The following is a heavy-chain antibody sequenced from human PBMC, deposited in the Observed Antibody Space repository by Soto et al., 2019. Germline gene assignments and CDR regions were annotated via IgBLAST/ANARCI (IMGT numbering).Heavy chain of an antibody. V-gene: IGHV1-18*01. CDR1: GYTFTSYG. CDR2: ISAYNGNT. D-gene: IGHD3-10*01. CDR3: ARDRGRHGSGSYSSRGFDP. Sequence: QVQLVQSGAEVKKPGASVKVSCKASGYTFTSYGISWVRQAPGQGLEWMGWISAYNGNTNYAQKLQGRVTMTTDTSTSAAYMELRSLRSDDTAVYYCARDRGRHGSGSYSSRGFDPWGQGTLVTVSS. J-gene: IGHJ5*02.